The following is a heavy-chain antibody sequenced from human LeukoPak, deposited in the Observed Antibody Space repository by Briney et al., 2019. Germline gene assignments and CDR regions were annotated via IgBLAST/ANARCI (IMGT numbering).Heavy chain of an antibody. V-gene: IGHV1-46*01. CDR1: GYTFTSYY. Sequence: ASVKVSCKASGYTFTSYYMHWVRQAPGQGLEWMGIINPSGGSTSYAQKFQGRVTMTRDTSTSTVYMELSSLRSEDTAVYYCARRSCSSTSCRMNWFDPWGQGTLVTVSS. J-gene: IGHJ5*02. CDR2: INPSGGST. CDR3: ARRSCSSTSCRMNWFDP. D-gene: IGHD2-2*01.